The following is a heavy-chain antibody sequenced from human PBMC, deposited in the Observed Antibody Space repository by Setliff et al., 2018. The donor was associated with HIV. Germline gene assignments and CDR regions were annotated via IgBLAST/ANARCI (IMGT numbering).Heavy chain of an antibody. CDR1: GGSISSGGFY. CDR3: ARLRITMIMMLNYFDY. D-gene: IGHD3-22*01. CDR2: IYNTGST. J-gene: IGHJ4*02. Sequence: PSETLSLTCTVTGGSISSGGFYWTWIRQHPGKGLEWIGYIYNTGSTYHSPSLESRVTISIDTSKNQFSLKLRSVTAADTAVYFCARLRITMIMMLNYFDYWGQGTLVTVSS. V-gene: IGHV4-31*03.